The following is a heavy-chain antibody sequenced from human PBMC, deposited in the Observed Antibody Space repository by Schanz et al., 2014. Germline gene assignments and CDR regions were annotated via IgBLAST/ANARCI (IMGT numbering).Heavy chain of an antibody. CDR2: FIVDSGNT. Sequence: EVQLLESGGGLVRPGGSLRLSCAASGFTFSNYAMSWVHQAPGKGLEWVSGFIVDSGNTYYAGSVKGRFSISRDYSKNTLYLQMSSLRAEDTAVYYCAKQIHYDILTVTRNWGQGTLVTVSS. J-gene: IGHJ4*02. CDR3: AKQIHYDILTVTRN. V-gene: IGHV3-23*01. CDR1: GFTFSNYA. D-gene: IGHD3-9*01.